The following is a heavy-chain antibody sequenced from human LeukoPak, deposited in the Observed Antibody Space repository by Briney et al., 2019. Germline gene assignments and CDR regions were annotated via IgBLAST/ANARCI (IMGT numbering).Heavy chain of an antibody. CDR3: AREGVKSGYDPLDY. J-gene: IGHJ4*02. Sequence: AGGSLRLSCAASGFTFSSYGMHWVRQAPGKGLEWVAVIWYDGSNKYYADSVKGRFTISRDNSKNTLYLQMNSLRAEDTAVYYCAREGVKSGYDPLDYWGQGTLVTVSS. D-gene: IGHD5-12*01. CDR2: IWYDGSNK. CDR1: GFTFSSYG. V-gene: IGHV3-33*01.